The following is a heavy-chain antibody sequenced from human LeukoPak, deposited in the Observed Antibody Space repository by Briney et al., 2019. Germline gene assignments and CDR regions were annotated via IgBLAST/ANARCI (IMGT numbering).Heavy chain of an antibody. D-gene: IGHD3-22*01. CDR2: ISGSGGST. CDR1: GFTFSSYA. CDR3: AKQAYYYDSSGYYYVG. Sequence: GGSLRLSCAASGFTFSSYAMSWVRQAPGKGLEWVSAISGSGGSTYYADSVKGRFTISRDNSKNTLYLQMNSLRAEDTAVYYCAKQAYYYDSSGYYYVGWGQGTLVTVSS. V-gene: IGHV3-23*01. J-gene: IGHJ4*02.